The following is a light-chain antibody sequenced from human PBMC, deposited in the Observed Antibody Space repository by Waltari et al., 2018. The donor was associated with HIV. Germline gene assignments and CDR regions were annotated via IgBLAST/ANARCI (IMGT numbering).Light chain of an antibody. CDR2: DVT. CDR3: CSFSPNGASWV. CDR1: SSDIGTYDL. J-gene: IGLJ3*02. V-gene: IGLV2-23*02. Sequence: ASPGQSITVSCTGTSSDIGTYDLVSWYQQEPGKAPKLIIHDVTARPSGVSSRVSGSKSGNTAFLTISGLQVEDESLYFCCSFSPNGASWVFGGGTKVTVL.